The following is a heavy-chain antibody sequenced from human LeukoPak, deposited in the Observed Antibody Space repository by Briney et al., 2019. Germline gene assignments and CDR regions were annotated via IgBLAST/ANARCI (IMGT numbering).Heavy chain of an antibody. CDR1: GFTFSNYA. V-gene: IGHV3-30*04. J-gene: IGHJ4*02. D-gene: IGHD6-13*01. CDR3: ARVTGYVMEDYFDY. CDR2: VSYDGTNR. Sequence: PGGSLRLSCAASGFTFSNYAMHWVRQAPGKGLKWVAVVSYDGTNRYYADSVMGRFTISRDNSKNTLYLQMNSLRAEDTAVYYCARVTGYVMEDYFDYWGQGTLVTVSS.